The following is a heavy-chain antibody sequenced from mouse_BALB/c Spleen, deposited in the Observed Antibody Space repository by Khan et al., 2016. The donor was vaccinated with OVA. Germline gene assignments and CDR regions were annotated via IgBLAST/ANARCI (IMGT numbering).Heavy chain of an antibody. CDR3: ARSVYYAYAYAMDY. CDR1: DYSITSDYA. Sequence: EVQLQESGPGLVKPSQSLSLTCTVTDYSITSDYAWNWIRQFPGNKLEWMGYISYSGSTSYHPSLKSRISFTRDTSKHQFFLQLNSVTPEDTATYYCARSVYYAYAYAMDYWGQGTSVTVSA. CDR2: ISYSGST. J-gene: IGHJ4*01. D-gene: IGHD2-2*01. V-gene: IGHV3-2*02.